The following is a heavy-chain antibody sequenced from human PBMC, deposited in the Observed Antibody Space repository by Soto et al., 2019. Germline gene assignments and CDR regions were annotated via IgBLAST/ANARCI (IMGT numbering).Heavy chain of an antibody. Sequence: TPYLPCLVSGENVRKFVLYRTWVRQRPGKGLEWIGYIYYSELTDYNPSLKSRVAISLDTYRNQFSLQLTSVTVADTAVYYCAKAGDYDDNSFDRWGQGTLVTVSS. CDR2: IYYSELT. CDR1: GENVRKFVLY. J-gene: IGHJ5*02. D-gene: IGHD4-17*01. V-gene: IGHV4-31*03. CDR3: AKAGDYDDNSFDR.